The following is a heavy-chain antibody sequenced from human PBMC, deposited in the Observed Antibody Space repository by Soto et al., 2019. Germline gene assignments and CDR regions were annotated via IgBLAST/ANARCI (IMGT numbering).Heavy chain of an antibody. Sequence: GVALRLSCAASGFTFSMYGMHCVLQSPCKWLEWVAVIWYDGSNKYYADSVKGRFTISRDNSKNTLYLQMNSLRAEDTAVYYCARERGGSSAYYYYYGMDVWGQGTTVTVSS. CDR3: ARERGGSSAYYYYYGMDV. D-gene: IGHD6-6*01. J-gene: IGHJ6*02. V-gene: IGHV3-33*01. CDR2: IWYDGSNK. CDR1: GFTFSMYG.